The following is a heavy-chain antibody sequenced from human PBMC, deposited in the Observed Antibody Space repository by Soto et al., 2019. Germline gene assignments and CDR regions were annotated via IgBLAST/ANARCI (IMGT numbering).Heavy chain of an antibody. V-gene: IGHV1-18*01. D-gene: IGHD5-18*01. Sequence: QVQLVQSGAEVKKPGASVKVSCKASGYTFTSYGISWVRQAPGQGLEWMGWISAYNGNTNYAQKLQGRVTMTTDTYTRTAYMELRSLRSDDTAVYYCARDRIQLWDTVMGEWGQGTLVTVSS. CDR1: GYTFTSYG. J-gene: IGHJ4*02. CDR3: ARDRIQLWDTVMGE. CDR2: ISAYNGNT.